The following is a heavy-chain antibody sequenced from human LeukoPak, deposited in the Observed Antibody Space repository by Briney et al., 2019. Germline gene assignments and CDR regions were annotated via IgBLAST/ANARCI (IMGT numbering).Heavy chain of an antibody. Sequence: GESLKISCKASGYSFTTYWIGWVRQMPGKGLEWMGIIYPGDSQTKYSPSFQGQVTISADKSISTAYLQWSSLKASDTAMYYCARCFCSSSSCYNGYDYWGQGTLVTVSS. J-gene: IGHJ4*02. CDR1: GYSFTTYW. CDR2: IYPGDSQT. D-gene: IGHD2-2*02. CDR3: ARCFCSSSSCYNGYDY. V-gene: IGHV5-51*01.